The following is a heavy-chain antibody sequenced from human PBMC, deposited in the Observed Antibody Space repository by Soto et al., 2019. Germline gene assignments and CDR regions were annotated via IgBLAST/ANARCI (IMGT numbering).Heavy chain of an antibody. CDR1: GGSLSSYY. CDR2: ISYSGTT. V-gene: IGHV4-59*01. D-gene: IGHD5-18*01. J-gene: IGHJ4*02. Sequence: PSETLSLTCTVSGGSLSSYYWSWIRRPPGMGLEWIASISYSGTTNYNSSLKSRVTISIDTSKNQFSLKFNSVTAADTAVYYCAREGYNFGPLDYWCQGSLVTVSS. CDR3: AREGYNFGPLDY.